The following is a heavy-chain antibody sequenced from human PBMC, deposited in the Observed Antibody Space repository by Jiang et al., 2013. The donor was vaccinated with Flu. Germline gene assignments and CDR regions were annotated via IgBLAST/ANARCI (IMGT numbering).Heavy chain of an antibody. CDR2: INPDTGDT. Sequence: WVRQAPGQGLEWMGCINPDTGDTKFEHKFEGWVTMTRDMSIGTAYMEITRLRLDDTAVYYCVRDSESLPFCGARCPRFLQHWGQGTLVTVS. CDR3: VRDSESLPFCGARCPRFLQH. D-gene: IGHD2-15*01. V-gene: IGHV1-2*04. J-gene: IGHJ1*01.